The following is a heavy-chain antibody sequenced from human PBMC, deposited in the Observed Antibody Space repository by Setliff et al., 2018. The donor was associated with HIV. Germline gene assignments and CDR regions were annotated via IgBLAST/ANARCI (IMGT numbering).Heavy chain of an antibody. Sequence: SETLSLTCTVSGGSMNNYYWNWIRQTPGKGLERIGYIYENAYAHYTVSLRSRVTVSMDTSKNQFSLTLRSVTAADRAVYYCARAQMHRGVVSWSLYYFDYWGQGALVTVSS. CDR2: IYENAYA. J-gene: IGHJ4*02. CDR3: ARAQMHRGVVSWSLYYFDY. D-gene: IGHD3-10*01. V-gene: IGHV4-59*01. CDR1: GGSMNNYY.